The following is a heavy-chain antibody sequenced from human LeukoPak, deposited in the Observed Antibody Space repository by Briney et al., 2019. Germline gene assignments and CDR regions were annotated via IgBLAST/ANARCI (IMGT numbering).Heavy chain of an antibody. D-gene: IGHD4-23*01. CDR3: ARARGGNFLRLDAFDI. V-gene: IGHV4-34*01. Sequence: SETLSLTCAVYGGSFSGYYWSWIRQPPGKGLEWIGEINHSGSTNYNPSLKSRVTISVDTSKNQFSLKLSSVTVADTAVYYCARARGGNFLRLDAFDIWGQGTMVTVSS. CDR2: INHSGST. CDR1: GGSFSGYY. J-gene: IGHJ3*02.